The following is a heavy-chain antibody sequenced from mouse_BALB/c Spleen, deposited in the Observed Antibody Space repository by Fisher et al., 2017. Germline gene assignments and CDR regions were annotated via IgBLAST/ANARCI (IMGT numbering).Heavy chain of an antibody. V-gene: IGHV5-6-2*01. J-gene: IGHJ1*01. CDR3: ARHFTV. Sequence: RFTISRDNAKNTLYLQMSSLKSEDTALYYCARHFTVWGAGTTVTVSS.